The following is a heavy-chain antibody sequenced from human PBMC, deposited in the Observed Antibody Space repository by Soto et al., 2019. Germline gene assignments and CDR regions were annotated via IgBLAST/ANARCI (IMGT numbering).Heavy chain of an antibody. J-gene: IGHJ4*02. CDR1: GGSISSGDYY. V-gene: IGHV4-30-4*01. CDR2: IYHTGNT. D-gene: IGHD3-22*01. CDR3: AKDLSPVQYDISGPVAG. Sequence: QVKLQESGPGLVKPSQTLSLTCTVSGGSISSGDYYWSWIRPPPGKGLEWIGYIYHTGNTYYSPSLKSRVSISLDTSKNQSSLKLSSVTAADTALSYWAKDLSPVQYDISGPVAGWGKGTLVTVSS.